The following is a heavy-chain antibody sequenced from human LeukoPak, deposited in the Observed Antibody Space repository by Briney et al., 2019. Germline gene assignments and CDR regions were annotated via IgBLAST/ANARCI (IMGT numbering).Heavy chain of an antibody. J-gene: IGHJ4*02. CDR1: GGSFSGYY. V-gene: IGHV4-34*01. CDR2: INHSGST. D-gene: IGHD3-3*01. Sequence: SETLSLTCAVYGGSFSGYYWSWIRQPPGKGLEWIGEINHSGSTNYNPSLKSRVTISVDTSKNQFPLKLSSVTAADTAVYYCARGYYDFWSGYLGPYYFDYWGQGTLVTVSS. CDR3: ARGYYDFWSGYLGPYYFDY.